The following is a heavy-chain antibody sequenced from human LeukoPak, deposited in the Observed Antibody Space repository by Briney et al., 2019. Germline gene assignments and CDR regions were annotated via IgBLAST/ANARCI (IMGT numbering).Heavy chain of an antibody. Sequence: GSLRLSRAASGFTFSSYNMNWVRQAPGKGLEWVSYISSRSDTIYYADSVKGRFTISRDNAKNSLYLQMNSLRDEDTAVYYCARVGGGSGYYSPDSWGQGTLVTVSS. CDR1: GFTFSSYN. CDR3: ARVGGGSGYYSPDS. D-gene: IGHD3-22*01. J-gene: IGHJ4*02. CDR2: ISSRSDTI. V-gene: IGHV3-48*02.